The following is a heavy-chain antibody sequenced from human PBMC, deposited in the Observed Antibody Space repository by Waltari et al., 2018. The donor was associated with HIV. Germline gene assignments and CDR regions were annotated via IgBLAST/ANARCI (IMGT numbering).Heavy chain of an antibody. CDR2: ISFDGNNA. J-gene: IGHJ6*02. D-gene: IGHD3-3*01. Sequence: QEQLVESGGGVAQPGRSLRLSCSASGFIFGDYAMHWVRQAPGKGLEWVGLISFDGNNAYYADSVKGRFTSSRDKSKNTMSLQMNSLRSDDTALYYCARTIFGVMITSDFFYGMDVWGQGTTVTVS. V-gene: IGHV3-30-3*01. CDR1: GFIFGDYA. CDR3: ARTIFGVMITSDFFYGMDV.